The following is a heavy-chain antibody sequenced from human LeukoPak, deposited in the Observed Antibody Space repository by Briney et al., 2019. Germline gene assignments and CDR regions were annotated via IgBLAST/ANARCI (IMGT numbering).Heavy chain of an antibody. D-gene: IGHD2-2*01. V-gene: IGHV3-64*01. CDR2: ISSNGGGT. CDR3: ARDRDCSSTSCYAPFDY. Sequence: GESLKISCAASGFTFSTYAMHWVRQAPGKGLEYVSAISSNGGGTYYANSVKGRFTISRDNSRDTLYLQMGSLRAEDMAVYYCARDRDCSSTSCYAPFDYWGQGTLVTVSS. J-gene: IGHJ4*02. CDR1: GFTFSTYA.